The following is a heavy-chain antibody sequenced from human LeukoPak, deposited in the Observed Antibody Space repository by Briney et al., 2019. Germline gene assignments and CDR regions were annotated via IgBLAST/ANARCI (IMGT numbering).Heavy chain of an antibody. CDR3: AKAAFYYYMDV. CDR2: ISSDGGST. D-gene: IGHD6-25*01. Sequence: GGSLRLSCAASGFTFSGYSMYWVRQAPGKGLEYVSAISSDGGSTYYADSVKGRFTISRDNSKNTLYLQLDSLRAEDMAVYYRAKAAFYYYMDVWGKGTTVTVSS. J-gene: IGHJ6*03. CDR1: GFTFSGYS. V-gene: IGHV3-64*02.